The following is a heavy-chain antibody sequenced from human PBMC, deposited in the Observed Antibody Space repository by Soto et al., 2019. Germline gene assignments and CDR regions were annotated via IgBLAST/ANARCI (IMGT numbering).Heavy chain of an antibody. J-gene: IGHJ4*02. CDR2: INPSDGTT. D-gene: IGHD1-26*01. CDR3: TRDLGGSYFDY. Sequence: QVQLVQSGAEVKRPGASVRVSCKASGYTFTTYYIHWVRQAPGQGPEWMAVINPSDGTTTYARKLQGRVNMTRETSTSTGDMALGSLTSEDTAGYFCTRDLGGSYFDYWGQGTLVTVSS. V-gene: IGHV1-46*03. CDR1: GYTFTTYY.